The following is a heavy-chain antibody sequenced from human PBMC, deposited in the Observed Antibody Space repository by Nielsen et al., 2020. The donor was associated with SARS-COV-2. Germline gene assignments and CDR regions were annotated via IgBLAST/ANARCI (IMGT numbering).Heavy chain of an antibody. D-gene: IGHD3-9*01. CDR1: GFTFSSYG. J-gene: IGHJ6*02. Sequence: GESLKISCAASGFTFSSYGMHWVRQAPGKGLEWVAVIWYDGSNKYYADSVKGRFTISRDNSKNTLYLQMNSLRAEDTAVYYCARDPNTITIWRGMDVWGQGTTVTVSS. CDR3: ARDPNTITIWRGMDV. CDR2: IWYDGSNK. V-gene: IGHV3-33*01.